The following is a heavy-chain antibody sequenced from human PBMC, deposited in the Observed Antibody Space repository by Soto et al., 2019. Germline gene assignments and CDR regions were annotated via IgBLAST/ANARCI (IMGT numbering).Heavy chain of an antibody. CDR2: INPNSGGT. D-gene: IGHD5-12*01. J-gene: IGHJ6*02. V-gene: IGHV1-2*04. Sequence: GASVEVSCKASGYTFTGYYMHWVRQAPGQGLEWMGWINPNSGGTNYAQKFQGWVTMTRDTSISTAYMELSRLRSDDTAVYYCARSDASGYDFYGMDVWGQGTTVTVS. CDR3: ARSDASGYDFYGMDV. CDR1: GYTFTGYY.